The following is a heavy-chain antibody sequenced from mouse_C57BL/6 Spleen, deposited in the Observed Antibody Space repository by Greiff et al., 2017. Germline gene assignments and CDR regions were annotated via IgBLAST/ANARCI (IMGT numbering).Heavy chain of an antibody. CDR1: GYTFTDYY. CDR2: INPNYGGT. J-gene: IGHJ4*01. V-gene: IGHV1-26*01. D-gene: IGHD2-5*01. CDR3: ARGAYYSNYEVRYAMDD. Sequence: VQLQQSGPELVKPGASVKISCKASGYTFTDYYMNWVKQSHGKSLEWIGDINPNYGGTSYNQKFKGKATLTVDKSSSTAYMELRRLTAEDAAVYDCARGAYYSNYEVRYAMDDWGQGTSVTVSS.